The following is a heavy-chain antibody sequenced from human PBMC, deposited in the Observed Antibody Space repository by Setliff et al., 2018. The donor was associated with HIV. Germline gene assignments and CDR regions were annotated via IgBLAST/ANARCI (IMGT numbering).Heavy chain of an antibody. CDR2: ITPSGAT. CDR3: SNWNTTVDADS. Sequence: SETLSLTCAVYGGSVSGHYWGWFRQPPGKGLEWIGEITPSGATNYLPSLKSRVTVSLDTSKNQFSLKMTSVTAADTAVYYCSNWNTTVDADSWGQGTLVTSPQ. J-gene: IGHJ4*02. CDR1: GGSVSGHY. V-gene: IGHV4-34*01. D-gene: IGHD1-1*01.